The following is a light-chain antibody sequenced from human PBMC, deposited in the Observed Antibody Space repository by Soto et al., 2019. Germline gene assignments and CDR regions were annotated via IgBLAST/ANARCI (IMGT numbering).Light chain of an antibody. J-gene: IGKJ3*01. CDR3: QQYHSYFT. Sequence: DIQMTQSPSTLSASVGDRVTITCRASQRISSWLAWYQQKPGKAPKLLIFDASTLESGVPSRFSGSGSGTELTLTISSLQPDDFATYYCQQYHSYFTLGPGTKVDIK. CDR2: DAS. CDR1: QRISSW. V-gene: IGKV1-5*01.